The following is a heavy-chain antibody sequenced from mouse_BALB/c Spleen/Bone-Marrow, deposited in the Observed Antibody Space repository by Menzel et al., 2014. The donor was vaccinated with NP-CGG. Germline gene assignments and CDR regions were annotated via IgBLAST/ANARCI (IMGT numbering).Heavy chain of an antibody. D-gene: IGHD2-2*01. CDR2: INPYNGGI. Sequence: EVQLQESGPELVKPGASMKISCEASGYSFTGYTMNWVKQSHGKNLGWIGLINPYNGGIRYNQKFGGKATLTVDKSSSTAYMELLSLTSEDSAVYYCARSGYGRYAMDYWGQGTSVAVSS. J-gene: IGHJ4*01. CDR3: ARSGYGRYAMDY. CDR1: GYSFTGYT. V-gene: IGHV1-18*01.